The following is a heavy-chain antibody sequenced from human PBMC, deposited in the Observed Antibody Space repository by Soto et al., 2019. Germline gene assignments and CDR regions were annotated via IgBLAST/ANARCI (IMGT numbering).Heavy chain of an antibody. CDR3: TREREYQLLYPYYYYMDV. D-gene: IGHD2-2*02. Sequence: GGSLRLSCTASGFTFGDYAMSWFRQAPGKGLEWVGFIRSKAYGGTTEYAASVKGRFTISRDDSKSIACLQMNSLKTEDTAVYYCTREREYQLLYPYYYYMDVWGKGTTVTVSS. J-gene: IGHJ6*03. V-gene: IGHV3-49*03. CDR2: IRSKAYGGTT. CDR1: GFTFGDYA.